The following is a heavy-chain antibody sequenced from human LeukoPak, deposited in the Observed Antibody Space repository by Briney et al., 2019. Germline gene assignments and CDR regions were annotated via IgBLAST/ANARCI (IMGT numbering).Heavy chain of an antibody. CDR3: AKDLWLLSPDYGMDV. D-gene: IGHD2-21*02. V-gene: IGHV3-23*01. CDR2: ISGSGGST. Sequence: GGSLRLSCAASGFTFSSYAMSWVRQAPWKGLEWVSSISGSGGSTYYADSVKGRFTISRDNSKNRLYLQMNSLRAEDTAVYYCAKDLWLLSPDYGMDVWGQGTTVTVSS. CDR1: GFTFSSYA. J-gene: IGHJ6*02.